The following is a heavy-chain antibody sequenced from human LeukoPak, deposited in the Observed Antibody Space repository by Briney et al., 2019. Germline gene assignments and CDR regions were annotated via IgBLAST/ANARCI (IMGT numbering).Heavy chain of an antibody. CDR1: GFTFSSYW. V-gene: IGHV3-7*03. Sequence: GGSLRLSCAASGFTFSSYWMSWVRQAPGKGLEWVANIKQDGSEKYYVDSVKGRFTISRGNAKNSLYLQMNSLRAEDTAVYYCARVDMYYYDSSGYYPDYWGQGTLVTVSS. CDR2: IKQDGSEK. CDR3: ARVDMYYYDSSGYYPDY. D-gene: IGHD3-22*01. J-gene: IGHJ4*02.